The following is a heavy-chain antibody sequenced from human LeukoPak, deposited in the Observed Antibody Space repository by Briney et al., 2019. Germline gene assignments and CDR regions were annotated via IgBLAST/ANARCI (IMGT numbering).Heavy chain of an antibody. CDR1: GGSISSSSYY. D-gene: IGHD3-10*01. CDR2: IYYSGST. J-gene: IGHJ6*03. Sequence: SETLSLTCTVSGGSISSSSYYWGWIRQPPGKGLEWIGSIYYSGSTYYSPSLKSRVTISVDTSKNQFSLKLSSVTAADTAVYYCARGYFFDPFSYYMDVWGKGTTVTVSS. CDR3: ARGYFFDPFSYYMDV. V-gene: IGHV4-39*07.